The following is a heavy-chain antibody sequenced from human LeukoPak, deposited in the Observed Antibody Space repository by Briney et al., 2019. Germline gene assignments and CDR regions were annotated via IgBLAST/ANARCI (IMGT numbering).Heavy chain of an antibody. CDR2: IYYSGST. Sequence: SETLPLTCTVSGGSISSSSYYWGWIRQPPGKGLEWIGSIYYSGSTYYNPSLKSRVTISVDTSKNQFSLKLSSVTAADTAVYYRARLVYSYFDYWGQGTLVTVSS. CDR1: GGSISSSSYY. D-gene: IGHD5-18*01. V-gene: IGHV4-39*01. CDR3: ARLVYSYFDY. J-gene: IGHJ4*02.